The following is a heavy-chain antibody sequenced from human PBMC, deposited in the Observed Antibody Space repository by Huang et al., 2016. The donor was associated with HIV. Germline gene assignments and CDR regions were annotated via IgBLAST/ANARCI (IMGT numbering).Heavy chain of an antibody. CDR2: IIPRFGTR. D-gene: IGHD3-16*01. CDR3: AKRGGAWGSPYAFDL. V-gene: IGHV1-69*13. Sequence: QVQLVQSGAEVRKPGSSVKVSCRASGGSFKNCGINWVRQAPGQGREWIGGIIPRFGTRNDAQRFKDRVTITADETTGVVHLEVTSLRSDDTAVYFCAKRGGAWGSPYAFDLWGPGTMVTVSS. CDR1: GGSFKNCG. J-gene: IGHJ3*01.